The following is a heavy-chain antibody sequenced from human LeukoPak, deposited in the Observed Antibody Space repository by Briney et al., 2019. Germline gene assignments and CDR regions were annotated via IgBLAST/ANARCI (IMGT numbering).Heavy chain of an antibody. CDR1: GGSLSSYY. CDR2: IYYTGST. J-gene: IGHJ4*02. D-gene: IGHD5-24*01. V-gene: IGHV4-59*08. CDR3: ARTSWLQSSFYFDY. Sequence: SETLSLTCTVSGGSLSSYYWTWIRQPPGKGLEWIGDIYYTGSTNYNPSLMSRVTISVDTSKTQFSLKLTSVTAADTAVYYCARTSWLQSSFYFDYWGQGTLVTVSS.